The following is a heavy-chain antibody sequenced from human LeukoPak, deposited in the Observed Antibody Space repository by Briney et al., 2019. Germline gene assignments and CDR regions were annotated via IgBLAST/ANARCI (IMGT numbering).Heavy chain of an antibody. CDR2: IYTSGST. J-gene: IGHJ4*02. V-gene: IGHV4-61*02. CDR1: GGSISSGSYY. CDR3: ASVNWDYFDY. Sequence: PSETLSLTCTVSGGSISSGSYYWSWIRQPAGKGLEWIGRIYTSGSTNYNPSLKSRVTISVDTSKNQFSLKLSSVTAADTAVYYCASVNWDYFDYWGQGTLVTVSS. D-gene: IGHD7-27*01.